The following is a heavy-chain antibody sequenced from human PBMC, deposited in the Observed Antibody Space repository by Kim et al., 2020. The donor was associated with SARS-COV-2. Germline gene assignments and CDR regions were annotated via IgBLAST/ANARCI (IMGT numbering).Heavy chain of an antibody. D-gene: IGHD4-17*01. CDR3: AKDTSPTTVTSPIDY. V-gene: IGHV3-9*01. CDR2: ISWNSGSI. CDR1: GFTFDDYA. J-gene: IGHJ4*02. Sequence: GGSLRLSCAASGFTFDDYAMHWVRQAPGKGLEWVSGISWNSGSIGYADSVKGRFTISRDNAKNSLYLQMNSLRAEDTALYYCAKDTSPTTVTSPIDYWGQGTLVTVSS.